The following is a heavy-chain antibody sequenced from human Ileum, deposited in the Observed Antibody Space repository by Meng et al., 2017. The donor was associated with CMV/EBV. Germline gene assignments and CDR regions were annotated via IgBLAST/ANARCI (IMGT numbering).Heavy chain of an antibody. J-gene: IGHJ4*02. CDR3: ARNDGDYLTTAIHDY. CDR2: IKTNTGGT. CDR1: GYTFTGYY. D-gene: IGHD4-11*01. Sequence: SVTVSCQPSGYTFTGYYIHWMRQTPGQGLEWMGWIKTNTGGTEYAQNFQGRVTMTRDTSSSTAYMELSRLRSDDTGIYYCARNDGDYLTTAIHDYWGQGTLVTVSS. V-gene: IGHV1-2*02.